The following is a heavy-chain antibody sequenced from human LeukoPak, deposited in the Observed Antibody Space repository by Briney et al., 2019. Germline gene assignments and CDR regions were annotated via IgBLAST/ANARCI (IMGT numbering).Heavy chain of an antibody. Sequence: GGSLRLSCAASGFTFSSYAMSWVRQAPGKGLEWVSAISGSGGNTYYADSVKGRFTISRDNSENTLYLQMNSLRAEDTAVYYCAKDPRGDCSGGSCYYLDYWGQGTLVTVSS. CDR3: AKDPRGDCSGGSCYYLDY. V-gene: IGHV3-23*01. D-gene: IGHD2-15*01. CDR2: ISGSGGNT. CDR1: GFTFSSYA. J-gene: IGHJ4*02.